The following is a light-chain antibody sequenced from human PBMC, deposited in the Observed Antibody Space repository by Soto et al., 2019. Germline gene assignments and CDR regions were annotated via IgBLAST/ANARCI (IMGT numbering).Light chain of an antibody. CDR2: GDN. J-gene: IGLJ2*01. CDR3: SAWDGRRNNVL. Sequence: QSVLTQPPSASGTPGQRVTISCSGTASSIGTNTVNWYRHLPGTAPKLLMYGDNQRPSGVPERFSGSKSGTSASLAISGRQSEDEADYYCSAWDGRRNNVLFGVGTKVTVL. V-gene: IGLV1-44*01. CDR1: ASSIGTNT.